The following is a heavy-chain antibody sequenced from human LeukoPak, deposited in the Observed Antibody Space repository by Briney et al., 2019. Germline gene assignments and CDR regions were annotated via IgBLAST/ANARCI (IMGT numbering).Heavy chain of an antibody. CDR2: ISSSSSTI. J-gene: IGHJ4*02. Sequence: GGSLRLSCAASGFTFSSYSMNWVRQAPGKGLEWVSYISSSSSTIYYADSVKGRFTISRDNAKNSLYLQMNSLRAEDTAVYYCAKGMEVYSSSPSGYWGQGTLVTVSS. CDR1: GFTFSSYS. CDR3: AKGMEVYSSSPSGY. D-gene: IGHD6-6*01. V-gene: IGHV3-48*01.